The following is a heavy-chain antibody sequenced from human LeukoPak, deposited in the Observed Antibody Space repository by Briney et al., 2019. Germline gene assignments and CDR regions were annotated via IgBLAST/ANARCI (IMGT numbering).Heavy chain of an antibody. CDR1: GPSISSSSYY. CDR3: ARLIITMVRGVIYQASWFDP. V-gene: IGHV4-39*01. J-gene: IGHJ5*02. Sequence: ASETLSLTCTVAGPSISSSSYYWGWIRQPPWKGLEWIGSIYYSGSTYYNPSLKSRVTISVATSKTQFSLKLSSVTAADTAVYYCARLIITMVRGVIYQASWFDPWGQGTLVTVSS. D-gene: IGHD3-10*01. CDR2: IYYSGST.